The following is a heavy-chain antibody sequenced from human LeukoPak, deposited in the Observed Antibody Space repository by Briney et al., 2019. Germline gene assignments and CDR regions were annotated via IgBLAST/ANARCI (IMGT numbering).Heavy chain of an antibody. CDR3: ASRLHTAMVVGYYGMDV. CDR2: IYSGGST. CDR1: GGSFSGYY. D-gene: IGHD5-18*01. Sequence: ETLSLTCAVYGGSFSGYYWSWVRQAPGKGLEWVSVIYSGGSTYYADSVKGRFTISRDNSKNTLYLQMNSLRAEDTAVYYCASRLHTAMVVGYYGMDVWGQGTTVTVSS. J-gene: IGHJ6*02. V-gene: IGHV3-53*01.